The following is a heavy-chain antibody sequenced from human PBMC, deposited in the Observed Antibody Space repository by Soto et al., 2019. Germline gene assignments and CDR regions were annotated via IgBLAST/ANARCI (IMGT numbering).Heavy chain of an antibody. D-gene: IGHD6-13*01. J-gene: IGHJ4*02. CDR3: ARDRGQLTDFHY. CDR1: GFTFSTYW. CDR2: INFDGSSI. Sequence: GGSLRLSCSASGFTFSTYWMHWVRQAPGKGLVWVSRINFDGSSIFYADSVRGRFTISRDNAKNTLYLQMHSLRAEDTAIYYCARDRGQLTDFHYWGQGALVTVSS. V-gene: IGHV3-74*01.